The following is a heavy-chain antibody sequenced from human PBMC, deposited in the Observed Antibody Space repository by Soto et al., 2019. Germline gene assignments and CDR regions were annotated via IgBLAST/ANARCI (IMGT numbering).Heavy chain of an antibody. CDR1: GGTFSSYS. D-gene: IGHD7-27*01. CDR3: ARSTGDSYYYHGMDV. V-gene: IGHV1-69*02. J-gene: IGHJ6*02. CDR2: IIPVLSIA. Sequence: QVQLVQSGAEVKKPGSSVNVSCKASGGTFSSYSISWVRQAPGQGLEWMGRIIPVLSIANYAQKFQGRVTITADKSTPTAYMELSSLRSEDTAMYYCARSTGDSYYYHGMDVWGQGTTVTVSS.